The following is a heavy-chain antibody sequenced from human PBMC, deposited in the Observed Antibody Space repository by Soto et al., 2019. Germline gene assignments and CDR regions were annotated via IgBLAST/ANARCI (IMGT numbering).Heavy chain of an antibody. CDR3: ASSHPIWYYYGMDV. CDR1: GFTFSSYG. Sequence: QVQLVESGGGVVQPGRSLRLSCAASGFTFSSYGMHWVRQAPGKGLEWVAVISYDGSNKYYADSVKGRFTISRDNSKNTLDLQMNRLGAEDTAVYYCASSHPIWYYYGMDVWGQGTTVTVSS. V-gene: IGHV3-30*03. CDR2: ISYDGSNK. D-gene: IGHD3-16*01. J-gene: IGHJ6*02.